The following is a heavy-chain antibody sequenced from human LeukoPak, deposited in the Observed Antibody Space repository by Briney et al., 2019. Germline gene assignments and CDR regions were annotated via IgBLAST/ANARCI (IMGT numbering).Heavy chain of an antibody. J-gene: IGHJ4*02. CDR1: GFTFSNHG. CDR3: ATYRQVLLPFES. D-gene: IGHD2-8*02. Sequence: GGSLRLSCAASGFTFSNHGMNWVRQAPGKGLEWVSSIFPSGGEIHYADSVRGRFTISRDNSKSTLSLQMNSLRAEDTAIYYCATYRQVLLPFESWGQGTLVTVSS. V-gene: IGHV3-23*01. CDR2: IFPSGGEI.